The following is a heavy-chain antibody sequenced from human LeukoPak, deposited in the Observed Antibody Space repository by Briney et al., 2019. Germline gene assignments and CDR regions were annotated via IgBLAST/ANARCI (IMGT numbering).Heavy chain of an antibody. CDR2: IYTSGST. V-gene: IGHV4-4*07. Sequence: PSETLSLTCTVSGGSISSYYWSWIRQPAGKGLEWIGRIYTSGSTNYNPSLKSRVTMSVDTSKNQFSLKLSSVTAADTAVYYCAGRPASDFWSGYYLDYWGQGTLVTVSS. CDR3: AGRPASDFWSGYYLDY. J-gene: IGHJ4*02. CDR1: GGSISSYY. D-gene: IGHD3-3*01.